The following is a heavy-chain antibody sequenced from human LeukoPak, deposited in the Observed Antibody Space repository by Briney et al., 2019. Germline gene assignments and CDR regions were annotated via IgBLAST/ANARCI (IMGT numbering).Heavy chain of an antibody. CDR2: ISGSGGST. J-gene: IGHJ2*01. D-gene: IGHD4-17*01. V-gene: IGHV3-23*01. CDR1: AFTFSSIA. Sequence: PAVTVTFSCAAYAFTFSSIAMSWQAQGPGKGREGGLAISGSGGSTDYADSVKGRFTKTRDNSKNTLYLEMNSLRAEDTAVYYCAKAPSSYGVYWYFDLWGRGPLVTVSS. CDR3: AKAPSSYGVYWYFDL.